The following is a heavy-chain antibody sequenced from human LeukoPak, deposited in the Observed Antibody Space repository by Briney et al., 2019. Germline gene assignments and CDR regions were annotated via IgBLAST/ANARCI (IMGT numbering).Heavy chain of an antibody. Sequence: SDTHSLTCTVSGGSISSYYWSWIRQPAGKGLEWIGRIYTNGGTNYNPSLKSRVTISIDKSKNQFSLKLSSVTAADTAVYYCARGDTVATGLYDYWGQGTLVTVSS. V-gene: IGHV4-4*07. CDR1: GGSISSYY. CDR3: ARGDTVATGLYDY. J-gene: IGHJ4*02. D-gene: IGHD5-12*01. CDR2: IYTNGGT.